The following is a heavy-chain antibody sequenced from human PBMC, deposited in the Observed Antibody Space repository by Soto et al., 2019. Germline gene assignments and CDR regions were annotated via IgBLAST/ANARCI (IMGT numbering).Heavy chain of an antibody. CDR2: IDPKNGNT. J-gene: IGHJ4*02. CDR1: GYTFTTFG. D-gene: IGHD2-2*01. CDR3: AKEYCDTSRCFLPDY. Sequence: QVQLVQFGAEVKEPGASVKVSCKASGYTFTTFGISWVRQAPGQGLEWMGWIDPKNGNTKDAQKFQGRVTMTTDTSTSTAYMELRSLRSDDTAVYFCAKEYCDTSRCFLPDYWGQGALVTVSS. V-gene: IGHV1-18*01.